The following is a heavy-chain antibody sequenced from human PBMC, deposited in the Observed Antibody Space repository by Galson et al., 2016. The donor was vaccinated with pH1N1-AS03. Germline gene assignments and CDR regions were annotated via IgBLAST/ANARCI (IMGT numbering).Heavy chain of an antibody. V-gene: IGHV3-74*03. CDR3: VAYDWGRPDC. CDR2: ISRDGRTR. J-gene: IGHJ4*02. Sequence: SLRLSCAVSGFTLSAYWMYWVRQTPGKRPVWVSRISRDGRTREHADSVKGRFSVSRDNARNTLHLHMSNLRDDDTAVYYCVAYDWGRPDCWGQGTLVTVSS. D-gene: IGHD3-16*01. CDR1: GFTLSAYW.